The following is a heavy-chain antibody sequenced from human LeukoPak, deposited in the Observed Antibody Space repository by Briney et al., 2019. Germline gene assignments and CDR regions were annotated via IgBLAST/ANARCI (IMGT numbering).Heavy chain of an antibody. CDR3: AKDGWNSQNGFDY. V-gene: IGHV3-21*01. Sequence: GGSLRLSCAASGLTFSSYSMNWVRQAPGKGLEWVSSISSSSSYIYYADSVKGRFTISRDNAKNSLYLQMNSLRAEDTAVYYCAKDGWNSQNGFDYWGQGTLVTVSS. CDR2: ISSSSSYI. J-gene: IGHJ4*02. CDR1: GLTFSSYS. D-gene: IGHD1-7*01.